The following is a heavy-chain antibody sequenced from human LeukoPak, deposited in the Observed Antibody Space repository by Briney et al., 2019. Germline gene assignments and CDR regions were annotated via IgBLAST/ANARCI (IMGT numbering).Heavy chain of an antibody. CDR3: AKAPSTMAKALFDY. V-gene: IGHV3-23*01. CDR2: ISGIGVNT. J-gene: IGHJ4*02. Sequence: GGSLRLSCAASGFTFSNYAMSWVRQAPGKGLEWVSAISGIGVNTYYADSVKGRFTISRDNSKNTLYLQMNSLGAEDTAVYYCAKAPSTMAKALFDYWGQGTLVTVSS. CDR1: GFTFSNYA. D-gene: IGHD3-10*01.